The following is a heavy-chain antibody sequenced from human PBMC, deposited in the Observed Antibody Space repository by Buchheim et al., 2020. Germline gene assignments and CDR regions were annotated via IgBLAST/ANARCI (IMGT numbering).Heavy chain of an antibody. Sequence: QVQLVESGGGVVQPGRSLRLSCAASGFTFSSYGMHWVRQAPGKGLEWVAFIRYDGSNKYYADSVKGRFTISRDNSKNTLYLQMNSLRAEDTAVYYCAKDRIVGATASGYYYGMDVWGQGTT. CDR3: AKDRIVGATASGYYYGMDV. V-gene: IGHV3-30*02. CDR1: GFTFSSYG. CDR2: IRYDGSNK. J-gene: IGHJ6*02. D-gene: IGHD1-26*01.